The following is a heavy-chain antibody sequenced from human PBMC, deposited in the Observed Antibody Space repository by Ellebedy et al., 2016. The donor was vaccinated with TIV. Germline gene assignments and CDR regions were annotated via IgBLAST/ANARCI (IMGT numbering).Heavy chain of an antibody. D-gene: IGHD3-9*01. Sequence: GESLKISCAASGFSFSLYWMSWVRQAPGKGLECVANIKQDGSEKSYVDSVKGRFTISRDNAKNSLFLQLKSLTVEDTAVYYCARDPSVWRFDSWGPGVLVTVSS. CDR3: ARDPSVWRFDS. CDR1: GFSFSLYW. V-gene: IGHV3-7*01. J-gene: IGHJ4*02. CDR2: IKQDGSEK.